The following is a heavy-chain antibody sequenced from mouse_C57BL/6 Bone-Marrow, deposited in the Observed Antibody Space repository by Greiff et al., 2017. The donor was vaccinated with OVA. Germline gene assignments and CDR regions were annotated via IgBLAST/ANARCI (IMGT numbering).Heavy chain of an antibody. CDR1: GYTFTSYW. V-gene: IGHV1-74*01. J-gene: IGHJ2*01. CDR2: IHPSDSDT. Sequence: VQLQQPGAELVKPGASVKVSCKASGYTFTSYWMHWVKQRPGQGLEWIGRIHPSDSDTNYKEKWKGKGTWTVDKSTSTAYMQLSSLTSEDSAVYYCAIYITTARWGQGTTLTVSS. D-gene: IGHD1-3*01. CDR3: AIYITTAR.